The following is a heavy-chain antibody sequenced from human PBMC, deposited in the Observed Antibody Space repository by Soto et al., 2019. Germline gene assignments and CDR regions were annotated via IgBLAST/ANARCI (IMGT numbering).Heavy chain of an antibody. D-gene: IGHD3-10*01. Sequence: GGSLRLSCAASGFTFSSYSMNWVRQAPGKGLEWVSYISSSSSTIYYADSVKGRFTISRDNAKNSLYLQMNSLRDEDTAVYYCARDSLGVVRGVRFFDYWGQGTLVTVSS. CDR1: GFTFSSYS. CDR3: ARDSLGVVRGVRFFDY. CDR2: ISSSSSTI. V-gene: IGHV3-48*02. J-gene: IGHJ4*02.